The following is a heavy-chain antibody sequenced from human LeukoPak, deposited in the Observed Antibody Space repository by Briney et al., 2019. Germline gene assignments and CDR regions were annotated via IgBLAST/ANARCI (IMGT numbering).Heavy chain of an antibody. Sequence: ASVTVSYTASAYTFTVYYMHWVRQAPGQGREWMGWINANSGDTNYAQKFQGSVTMTRDTSISTAYMELSRLRSDDTAVYYCARGRVGYYYDSSGYLVFGYWGQGTLVTVSS. CDR1: AYTFTVYY. D-gene: IGHD3-22*01. V-gene: IGHV1-2*02. CDR2: INANSGDT. CDR3: ARGRVGYYYDSSGYLVFGY. J-gene: IGHJ4*02.